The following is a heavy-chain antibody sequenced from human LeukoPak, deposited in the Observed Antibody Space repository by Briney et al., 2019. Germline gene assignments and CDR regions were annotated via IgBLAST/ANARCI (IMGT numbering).Heavy chain of an antibody. CDR1: GFTFSNAW. Sequence: GGSLRLSCAASGFTFSNAWMNWVRQAPGKGLEWVGRIKGKTDGGATDYAAPVKGRFTISRDDSKNTLYLQMNSLKTEDAAVYYCTTDRYCSGGSCNAFDIWGQGTMVTVSS. D-gene: IGHD2-15*01. CDR2: IKGKTDGGAT. J-gene: IGHJ3*02. V-gene: IGHV3-15*07. CDR3: TTDRYCSGGSCNAFDI.